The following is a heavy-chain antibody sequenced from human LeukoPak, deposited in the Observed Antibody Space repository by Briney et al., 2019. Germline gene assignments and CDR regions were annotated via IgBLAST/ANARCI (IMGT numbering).Heavy chain of an antibody. D-gene: IGHD6-6*01. CDR3: ATELLSYSSSDY. J-gene: IGHJ4*02. CDR1: GYTLTELS. V-gene: IGHV1-24*01. CDR2: FDPEDGET. Sequence: ASVKVSCKVSGYTLTELSMHWVRQAPGKGLEWMGGFDPEDGETIYAQKFQGRVTMTEDTSTDTAFMGLSSLRSEDTAVYYCATELLSYSSSDYWGQGTLVTVSS.